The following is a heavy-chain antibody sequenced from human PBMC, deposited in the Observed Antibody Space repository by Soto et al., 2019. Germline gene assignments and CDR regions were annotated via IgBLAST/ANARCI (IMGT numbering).Heavy chain of an antibody. J-gene: IGHJ5*02. V-gene: IGHV1-18*04. CDR2: ISPYNGNT. Sequence: QVQLAQSGVEVKKPGASVKVSCKSSGYTFVDYGVSWVRQAPGQGLEWMGWISPYNGNTHYVETFQVRVTMTTDTSTSTAFMELRTLTSDDTAVYYCARVPTPTHGDSNKNNVWDPWGQGTLVTVSS. CDR1: GYTFVDYG. CDR3: ARVPTPTHGDSNKNNVWDP. D-gene: IGHD7-27*01.